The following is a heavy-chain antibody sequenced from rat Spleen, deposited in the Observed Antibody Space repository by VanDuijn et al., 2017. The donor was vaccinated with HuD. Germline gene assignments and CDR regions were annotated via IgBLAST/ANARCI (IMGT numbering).Heavy chain of an antibody. J-gene: IGHJ2*01. CDR1: GFTFSNFY. CDR3: AREYRYSFDY. D-gene: IGHD1-5*01. CDR2: ISFHGDNT. Sequence: EVQLVESDGGLVHPGGSLKLSCAASGFTFSNFYMAWVRQVPTRGLEWVATISFHGDNTYYRDSVKGRFTISRDNTKSSLYLQMDSLRSEDTATYYCAREYRYSFDYWGQGVMVTVSS. V-gene: IGHV5-29*01.